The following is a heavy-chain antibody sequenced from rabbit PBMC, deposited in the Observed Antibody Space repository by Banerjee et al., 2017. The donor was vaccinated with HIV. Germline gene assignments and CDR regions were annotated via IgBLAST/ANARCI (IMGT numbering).Heavy chain of an antibody. CDR3: ARDGYDDYGDYLNL. CDR2: IAAGSSGST. D-gene: IGHD2-1*01. J-gene: IGHJ4*01. Sequence: QSLEESGGDLVKPGASLTLTCTASGFSFSSSYHMCWVRQAPGKGLEWIACIAAGSSGSTWYASWVNGRFTISRSTSLNTVDLKMTSLTAADTATYFCARDGYDDYGDYLNLWGPGTLVTVS. V-gene: IGHV1S40*01. CDR1: GFSFSSSYH.